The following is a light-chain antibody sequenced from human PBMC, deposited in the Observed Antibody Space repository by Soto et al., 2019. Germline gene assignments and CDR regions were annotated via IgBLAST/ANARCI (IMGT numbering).Light chain of an antibody. J-gene: IGLJ2*01. Sequence: QSALTQPASVSGSPRQSITISCTGTSSDVGGYNYVSWYQQHPGKAPKLMIYEVSNRPSGVSNRFSGSKSGNTASLTISGLQAEDEVDYYCSSYTSSSTEVFGGGTKVTVL. CDR3: SSYTSSSTEV. CDR1: SSDVGGYNY. CDR2: EVS. V-gene: IGLV2-14*01.